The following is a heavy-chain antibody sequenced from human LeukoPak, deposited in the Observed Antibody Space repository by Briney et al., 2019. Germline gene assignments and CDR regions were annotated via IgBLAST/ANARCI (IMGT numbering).Heavy chain of an antibody. CDR1: GYSFTTYW. CDR3: ARLGSYSTGWADY. J-gene: IGHJ4*02. Sequence: GESLKISCKGSGYSFTTYWIGWVRQMPGKGLEWMGFIYPGDSDTTYSPSFQGQVTISADKSISTAYLQWRSLKASDTAMYYCARLGSYSTGWADYWGQGTLVTVSS. V-gene: IGHV5-51*01. CDR2: IYPGDSDT. D-gene: IGHD6-19*01.